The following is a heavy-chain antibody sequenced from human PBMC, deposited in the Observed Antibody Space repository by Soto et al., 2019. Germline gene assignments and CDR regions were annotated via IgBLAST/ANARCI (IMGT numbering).Heavy chain of an antibody. D-gene: IGHD2-15*01. J-gene: IGHJ4*02. CDR1: GFSLSTSGVG. CDR3: AHLHCIXXSCSGFRHFDY. CDR2: IFWDDDK. V-gene: IGHV2-5*02. Sequence: QITLKESGPTLVKPTQTLTLTCTFSGFSLSTSGVGVGWIRQPPGKALEWLGLIFWDDDKRFSPSLKSRLTITKDTSRNQVVLTMTNMDPVDTATYFCAHLHCIXXSCSGFRHFDYWGQGTLVTVSS.